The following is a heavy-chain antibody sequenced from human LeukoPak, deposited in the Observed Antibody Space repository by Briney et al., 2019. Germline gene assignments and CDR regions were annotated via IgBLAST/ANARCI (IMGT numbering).Heavy chain of an antibody. CDR2: IWSDGSKK. CDR1: GFSFSNSG. V-gene: IGHV3-30*02. Sequence: GGSPRLSCAAFGFSFSNSGMHWVRQAPGKGLEWVAFIWSDGSKKYSADSVKGRFIISRDNSKHTLYLLMSSLRPEDTAVYYCVKGGVGDKYLDYWGQGTLVTVSS. D-gene: IGHD1-26*01. J-gene: IGHJ4*02. CDR3: VKGGVGDKYLDY.